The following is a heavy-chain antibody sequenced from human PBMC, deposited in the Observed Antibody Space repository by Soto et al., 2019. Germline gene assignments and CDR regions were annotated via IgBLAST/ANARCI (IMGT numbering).Heavy chain of an antibody. CDR2: ISGSGGST. CDR3: AKSVRDVNSFDY. Sequence: GGSLRLSCSASGFAFRSYAVSRGRQAPGKGVEWVSAISGSGGSTYYADSLKGRFTISRDNSKNTLYLQMNSLRAEDTAVYYCAKSVRDVNSFDYWGQGTLGTVSS. J-gene: IGHJ4*02. D-gene: IGHD3-10*02. V-gene: IGHV3-23*01. CDR1: GFAFRSYA.